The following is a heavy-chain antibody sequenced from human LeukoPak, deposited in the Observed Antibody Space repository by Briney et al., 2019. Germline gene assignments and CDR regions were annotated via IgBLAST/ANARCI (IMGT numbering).Heavy chain of an antibody. V-gene: IGHV1-18*01. CDR2: ISAYNGNT. CDR3: ASRGRYFDWLTT. D-gene: IGHD3-9*01. Sequence: ASVKVSCKTSGYTFTSYGISWVRQAPGQGLEWMGWISAYNGNTNYAQKFQGRVTMTRDTSISTAYMELSRLRSDDTAVYYCASRGRYFDWLTTWGQGTLVTVSS. CDR1: GYTFTSYG. J-gene: IGHJ5*02.